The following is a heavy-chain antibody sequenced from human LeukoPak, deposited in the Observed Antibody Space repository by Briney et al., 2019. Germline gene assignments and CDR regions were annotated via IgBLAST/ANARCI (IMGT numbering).Heavy chain of an antibody. V-gene: IGHV1-69*01. D-gene: IGHD5-18*01. CDR3: AREPEEYSYGYFY. J-gene: IGHJ4*02. Sequence: GASVKVSCKASGGTFSSYAISWVRQAPGQGLEWMGGIIPIFGTANYAQKFQGRVTITADESTSTAYMELSSLRSEDTAVYYCAREPEEYSYGYFYWGQGTLVTVSS. CDR1: GGTFSSYA. CDR2: IIPIFGTA.